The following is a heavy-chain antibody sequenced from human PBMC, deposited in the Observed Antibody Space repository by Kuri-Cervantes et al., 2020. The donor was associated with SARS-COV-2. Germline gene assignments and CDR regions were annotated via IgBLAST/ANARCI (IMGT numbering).Heavy chain of an antibody. CDR2: INHSGST. D-gene: IGHD3-10*01. Sequence: SETLSLTCAVYGGSFSGYYWSWIRQPPGKGLEWIWEINHSGSTNYNPSLKSRVTVSVDTSKNQFSLKLSSVTAADTAVYYCARGPHYYGSGISPAFDSWGQGTLVTGSS. J-gene: IGHJ4*02. CDR3: ARGPHYYGSGISPAFDS. CDR1: GGSFSGYY. V-gene: IGHV4-34*01.